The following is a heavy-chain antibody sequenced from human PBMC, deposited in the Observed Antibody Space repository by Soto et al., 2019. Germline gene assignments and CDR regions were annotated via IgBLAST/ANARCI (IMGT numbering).Heavy chain of an antibody. CDR1: GYTLTQLS. D-gene: IGHD2-2*02. Sequence: PSVKVSFKVSGYTLTQLSMHFLRQAPGKGLECIGGFDPEDGETIYAQKFQGRVTMTEDTSTDTAYMELSSLRSEDTAVYYCATRYCSSTSCYMYYFDYWGQGTLVTVSS. CDR3: ATRYCSSTSCYMYYFDY. J-gene: IGHJ4*02. V-gene: IGHV1-24*01. CDR2: FDPEDGET.